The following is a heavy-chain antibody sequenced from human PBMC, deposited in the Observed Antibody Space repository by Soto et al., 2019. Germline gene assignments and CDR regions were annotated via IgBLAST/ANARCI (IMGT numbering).Heavy chain of an antibody. J-gene: IGHJ6*02. CDR1: GGSFRGYY. V-gene: IGHV4-34*01. CDR3: GKNDGVCCMGV. CDR2: INHSGST. Sequence: SETLSLTCAVYGGSFRGYYWRWIRQPPGKGLEWIGGINHSGSTNYNPSLKSRVTISVNTTKNQLPLKLSSGTAADTAAYYCGKNDGVCCMGVWGQGTTVTVSS. D-gene: IGHD1-1*01.